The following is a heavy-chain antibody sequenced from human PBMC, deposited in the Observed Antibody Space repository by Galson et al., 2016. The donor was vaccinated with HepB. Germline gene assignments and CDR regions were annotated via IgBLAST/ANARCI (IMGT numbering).Heavy chain of an antibody. Sequence: SVKVSCKASGYTFSAYHINWVRQAPGQGLEWLGWISTYNGNIKFAQKIQDRVTMTRDTSMSTAYMELRGLRSDDTAVYYCARGTVMAYSSSTFFDYWGQGTLVTVSS. V-gene: IGHV1-18*01. D-gene: IGHD6-6*01. CDR2: ISTYNGNI. CDR1: GYTFSAYH. CDR3: ARGTVMAYSSSTFFDY. J-gene: IGHJ4*02.